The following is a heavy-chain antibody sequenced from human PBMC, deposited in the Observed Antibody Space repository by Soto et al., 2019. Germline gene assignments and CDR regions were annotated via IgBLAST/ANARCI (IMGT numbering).Heavy chain of an antibody. CDR2: IYYSGST. CDR1: GGSIRNYY. D-gene: IGHD4-4*01. J-gene: IGHJ4*02. V-gene: IGHV4-59*08. Sequence: PSETLSLTCTVSGGSIRNYYWSWIRQPPGKRLEWIGYIYYSGSTNYNPSLKSRVTISADTSKNQLSLKLSSVTAADTAVYYCARTLGPQVTGYVDSDYRWTIDQWGQGTLVTVSS. CDR3: ARTLGPQVTGYVDSDYRWTIDQ.